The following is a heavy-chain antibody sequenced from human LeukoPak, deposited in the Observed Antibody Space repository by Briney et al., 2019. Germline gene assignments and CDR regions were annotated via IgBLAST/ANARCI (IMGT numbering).Heavy chain of an antibody. CDR3: ARVGYSYANFDY. Sequence: GGSLRLSCAASGFTFTSYTMNWVRQAPGKGLEWVSSISSSSSYIYYADSVKGRFTISRDNAKNSLYLQMNSLRAEDTAVYYCARVGYSYANFDYWGQGTLVTVSS. J-gene: IGHJ4*02. D-gene: IGHD3-16*01. V-gene: IGHV3-21*01. CDR1: GFTFTSYT. CDR2: ISSSSSYI.